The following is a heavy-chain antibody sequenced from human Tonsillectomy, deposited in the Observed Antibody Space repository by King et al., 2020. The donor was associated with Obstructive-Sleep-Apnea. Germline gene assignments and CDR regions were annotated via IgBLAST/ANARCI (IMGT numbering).Heavy chain of an antibody. V-gene: IGHV4-34*01. Sequence: VQLQQWGAGLLKPSETLSLTCAAYGGSFSGYYWSWIRQTPGKGLEGIGEINNSGSTNYNPSLKSRVTISVDTSKHQFSLKLSSVTAADTAVYYCAGGAPTTMVRGVIVHWGQGTLVTVSS. CDR2: INNSGST. D-gene: IGHD3-10*01. J-gene: IGHJ4*02. CDR3: AGGAPTTMVRGVIVH. CDR1: GGSFSGYY.